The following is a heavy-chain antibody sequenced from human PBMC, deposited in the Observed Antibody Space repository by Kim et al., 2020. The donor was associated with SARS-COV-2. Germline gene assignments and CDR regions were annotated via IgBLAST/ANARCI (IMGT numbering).Heavy chain of an antibody. CDR2: INHSGST. D-gene: IGHD2-21*02. CDR3: ARGLLRHIVVVTVRAFDI. V-gene: IGHV4-34*01. J-gene: IGHJ3*02. Sequence: SETLSLTCAVYGGSFSGYYWSWIRQPPGKGLEWIGEINHSGSTNYNPSLKSRVTISVDTSKNQFSLKLSSVTAADTAVYYCARGLLRHIVVVTVRAFDILGQGTMVTVSS. CDR1: GGSFSGYY.